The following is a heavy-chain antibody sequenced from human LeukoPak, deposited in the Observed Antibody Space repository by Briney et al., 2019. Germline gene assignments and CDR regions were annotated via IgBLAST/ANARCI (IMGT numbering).Heavy chain of an antibody. V-gene: IGHV1-69*01. CDR3: ARSQTYYYGSGSPHNWFDP. J-gene: IGHJ5*02. D-gene: IGHD3-10*01. CDR2: IIPIFGTA. Sequence: SVKVSCKASGCTFSSYAISWVRQAPGQGLEWMGGIIPIFGTANYAQKFQGRVTITADESTSTAYMELSSLRSEDTAVYYCARSQTYYYGSGSPHNWFDPWGQGTLVTVSS. CDR1: GCTFSSYA.